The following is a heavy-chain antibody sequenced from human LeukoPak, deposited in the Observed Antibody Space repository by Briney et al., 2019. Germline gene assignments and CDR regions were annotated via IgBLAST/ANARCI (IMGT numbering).Heavy chain of an antibody. J-gene: IGHJ3*02. CDR1: GFTVSSNY. D-gene: IGHD6-19*01. CDR2: IYSGGST. Sequence: PGGSLRLSCAASGFTVSSNYMSWVRQAPGKGLEWVSVIYSGGSTYYADSVKGRFTISRDNSKNALYLQMNSLRAEDTAVYYCARVYQRGSGWYGDAFDIWGQGTMVTVSS. V-gene: IGHV3-66*01. CDR3: ARVYQRGSGWYGDAFDI.